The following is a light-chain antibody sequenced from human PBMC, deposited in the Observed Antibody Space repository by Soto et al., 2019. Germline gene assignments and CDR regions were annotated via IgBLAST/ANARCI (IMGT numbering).Light chain of an antibody. CDR1: SSDVGGYDY. J-gene: IGLJ1*01. V-gene: IGLV2-14*01. CDR2: EVS. CDR3: SSFTSSSTLPYV. Sequence: QSALTQPASVSGSPGQSITISCTGTSSDVGGYDYVSWYQQHPGKAPKLMIYEVSNRPSGVSNRFSGSKSGNTASLTISGLRTEDEPDYYCSSFTSSSTLPYVFGTGTKLTVL.